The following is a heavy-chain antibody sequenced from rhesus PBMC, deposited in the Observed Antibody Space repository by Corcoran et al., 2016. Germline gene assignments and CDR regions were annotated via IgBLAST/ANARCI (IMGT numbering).Heavy chain of an antibody. D-gene: IGHD3-9*01. CDR2: INPYNGNP. J-gene: IGHJ4*01. Sequence: QVQLVQSGAEVKKPGSSVKVSCKASGYTFTDYYMHWGRQAPRQGLEWMGWINPYNGNPKYAQKFQGRVTMTRDTSTSTAYMELSSLRSEDTAVYYCARGEDDYGYYYSDWGQGVLVTVSS. CDR1: GYTFTDYY. CDR3: ARGEDDYGYYYSD. V-gene: IGHV1S2*01.